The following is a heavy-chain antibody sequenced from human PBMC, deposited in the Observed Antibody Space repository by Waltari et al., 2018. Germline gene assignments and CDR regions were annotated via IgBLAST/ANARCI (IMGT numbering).Heavy chain of an antibody. CDR3: ARGTVIKTDYYGMDV. CDR1: FSSYA. J-gene: IGHJ6*02. Sequence: FSSYAISWVRQAPGQGLEWMGRIIPIFGTANYAQKFQGRVTITADKSTSTAYMELSSLRSEDTAVYYCARGTVIKTDYYGMDVWGQGTTVTVSS. D-gene: IGHD4-17*01. CDR2: IIPIFGTA. V-gene: IGHV1-69*06.